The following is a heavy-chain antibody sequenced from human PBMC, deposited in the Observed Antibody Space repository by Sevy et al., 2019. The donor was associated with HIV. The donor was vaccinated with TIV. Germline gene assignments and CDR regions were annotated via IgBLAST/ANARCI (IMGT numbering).Heavy chain of an antibody. V-gene: IGHV5-51*01. CDR1: GYTFTNYW. CDR3: ARYPIVVVPAAEYHFDY. D-gene: IGHD2-2*01. Sequence: GESLKISCKGSGYTFTNYWIGWVRQMPGKGLEWMGIIYPGDSDTRYSPPFQGQVTISADKSISTAYLQWSRLKASDTAMYYCARYPIVVVPAAEYHFDYWGQGTLVTVSS. CDR2: IYPGDSDT. J-gene: IGHJ4*02.